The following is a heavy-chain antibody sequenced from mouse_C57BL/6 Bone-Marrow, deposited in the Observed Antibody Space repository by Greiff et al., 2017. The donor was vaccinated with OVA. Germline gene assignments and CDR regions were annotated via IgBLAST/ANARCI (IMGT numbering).Heavy chain of an antibody. D-gene: IGHD2-5*01. CDR3: AREDYSNYGFAY. J-gene: IGHJ3*01. CDR1: GYTFTSYW. V-gene: IGHV1-50*01. Sequence: QVQLQQPGAELVKPGASVKLSCKASGYTFTSYWMQWVKQRPGQGLEWIGEIDPSDSYTNYNQKFKGKATLTVDTSSSTAYMQLSSLTSEDSAVYYCAREDYSNYGFAYWGQGTLVTVSA. CDR2: IDPSDSYT.